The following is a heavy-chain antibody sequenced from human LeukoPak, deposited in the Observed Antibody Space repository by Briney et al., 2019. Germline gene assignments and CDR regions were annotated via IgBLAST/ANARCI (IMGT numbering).Heavy chain of an antibody. CDR3: ARDTYYYNSTTFYHYYYGMDV. CDR2: IESDGSRT. CDR1: GFTFSSYS. D-gene: IGHD2/OR15-2a*01. Sequence: PGGSLRLSCAASGFTFSSYSMNWVRQVPGKGLEWVSRIESDGSRTSYADSVKGRFTISRDNAKNTLSLQMNSLRAEDTAVYYCARDTYYYNSTTFYHYYYGMDVWGQGTTVTVSS. J-gene: IGHJ6*02. V-gene: IGHV3-74*01.